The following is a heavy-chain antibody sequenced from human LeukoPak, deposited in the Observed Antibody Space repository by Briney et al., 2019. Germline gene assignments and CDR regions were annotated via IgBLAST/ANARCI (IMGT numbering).Heavy chain of an antibody. CDR1: GYTFTGYY. V-gene: IGHV1-2*02. D-gene: IGHD4-17*01. CDR2: INPNSGGT. CDR3: ARDADYGDDGYFQH. Sequence: ASVKVSCKASGYTFTGYYMHWARQAPGPGLEGMGWINPNSGGTNYAQKSQGRVTMTRDTSISTAYMELSRLRSDDTAVYYCARDADYGDDGYFQHWGQGTLVTVSS. J-gene: IGHJ1*01.